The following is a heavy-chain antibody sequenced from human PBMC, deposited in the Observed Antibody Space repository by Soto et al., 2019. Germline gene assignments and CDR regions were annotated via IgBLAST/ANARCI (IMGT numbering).Heavy chain of an antibody. V-gene: IGHV1-8*01. CDR3: ARVPYDFWSGYTNWFAP. D-gene: IGHD3-3*01. Sequence: QVQLVQSGAEVKKPGASVKVSCKASGYTFTSYDINWVRPATGQGLEWMGWMNPNSGNTGYAQKFQGRVTMTRNTSISTAYMELSSLRYEDTAVYYCARVPYDFWSGYTNWFAPWGQGTLVTVS. CDR1: GYTFTSYD. J-gene: IGHJ5*02. CDR2: MNPNSGNT.